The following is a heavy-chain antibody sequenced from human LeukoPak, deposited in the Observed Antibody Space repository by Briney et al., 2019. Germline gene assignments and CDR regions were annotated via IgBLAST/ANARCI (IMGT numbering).Heavy chain of an antibody. V-gene: IGHV4-34*01. J-gene: IGHJ4*02. CDR3: ARGDYGGTPAGY. CDR2: INHSGST. Sequence: SETLSLTCAVYGGSFSGYYWSWIRQPPGKGLEWIGEINHSGSTNYNPSLKSRVTISVDTSKNQFSLKLSSVTAADTAVYYCARGDYGGTPAGYWDQGTLVTVSS. D-gene: IGHD4-23*01. CDR1: GGSFSGYY.